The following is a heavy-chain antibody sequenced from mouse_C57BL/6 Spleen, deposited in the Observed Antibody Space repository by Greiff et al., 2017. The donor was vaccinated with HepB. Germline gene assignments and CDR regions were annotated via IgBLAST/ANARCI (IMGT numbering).Heavy chain of an antibody. CDR2: IDPSDSYT. CDR1: GYTFTSYW. CDR3: AIGGNYGSSYGAY. Sequence: VKLMESGAELVRPGTSVKLSCKASGYTFTSYWMHWVKQRPGQGLEWIGVIDPSDSYTNYNQKFKGKATLTVDTSSSTAYMQLSSLTSEDSAVYYCAIGGNYGSSYGAYWGQGTLVTVSA. V-gene: IGHV1-59*01. J-gene: IGHJ3*01. D-gene: IGHD1-1*01.